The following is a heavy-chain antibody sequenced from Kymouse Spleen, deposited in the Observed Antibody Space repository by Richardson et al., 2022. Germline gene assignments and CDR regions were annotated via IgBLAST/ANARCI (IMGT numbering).Heavy chain of an antibody. J-gene: IGHJ6*02. CDR3: ARWSSSWYDYYYYGMDV. CDR1: GFTFSSYW. CDR2: INSDGSST. V-gene: IGHV3-74*01. Sequence: EVQLVESGGGLVQPGGSLRLSCAASGFTFSSYWMHWVRQAPGKGLVWVSRINSDGSSTSYADSVKGRFTISRDNAKNTLYLQMNSLRAEDTAVYYCARWSSSWYDYYYYGMDVWGQGTTVTVSS. D-gene: IGHD6-13*01.